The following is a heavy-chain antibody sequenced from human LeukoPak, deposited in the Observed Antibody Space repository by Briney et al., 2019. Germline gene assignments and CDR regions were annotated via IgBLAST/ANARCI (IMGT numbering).Heavy chain of an antibody. J-gene: IGHJ6*02. CDR2: IYYRGST. D-gene: IGHD3-10*01. V-gene: IGHV4-39*01. CDR1: GGSISSSFYY. Sequence: SETLSLTCTVSGGSISSSFYYWGWSRQPRGKGLEWIESIYYRGSTSYNPSHKSRITISVDTSKNQFSLKLSSLPAADTAMYYCARLSGPSGMDVWGQGTTVTVSS. CDR3: ARLSGPSGMDV.